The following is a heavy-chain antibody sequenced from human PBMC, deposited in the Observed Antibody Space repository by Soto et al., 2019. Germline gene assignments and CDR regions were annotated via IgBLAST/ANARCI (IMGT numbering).Heavy chain of an antibody. CDR1: GFTFSSYG. CDR2: ISYDGSNT. D-gene: IGHD2-15*01. CDR3: SKDYGYCSGGSCYSSGWFDP. V-gene: IGHV3-30*18. Sequence: QVQLVESGGGVVQPGRSLRLSCAASGFTFSSYGMHWVRQAPGKGLEWVEGISYDGSNTYYADSVKGRFTISRDNSKNKLYLQMNSLRAEDTAVYYCSKDYGYCSGGSCYSSGWFDPWGQGTLVTVSS. J-gene: IGHJ5*02.